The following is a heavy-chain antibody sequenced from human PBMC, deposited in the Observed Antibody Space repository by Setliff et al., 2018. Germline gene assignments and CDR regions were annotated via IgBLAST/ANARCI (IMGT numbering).Heavy chain of an antibody. CDR2: IXFXXXX. Sequence: SETLSLTCTVSGGSISSSSYYWGWIRQPPGKGLEWIGXIXFXXXXXXXPSLNSRVXXSVDTSKNQFSLKLSSVTAADTAVYYCARTLYDYDILTGPGYYFDYWGQGTLVTVSS. V-gene: IGHV4-39*07. J-gene: IGHJ4*02. CDR1: GGSISSSSYY. D-gene: IGHD3-9*01. CDR3: ARTLYDYDILTGPGYYFDY.